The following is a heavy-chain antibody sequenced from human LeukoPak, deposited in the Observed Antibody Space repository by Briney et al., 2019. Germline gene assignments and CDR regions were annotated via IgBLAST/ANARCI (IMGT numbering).Heavy chain of an antibody. CDR2: IYPGGSNG. CDR1: GFDFTAYG. V-gene: IGHV5-51*01. J-gene: IGHJ4*02. D-gene: IGHD5-18*01. Sequence: GESLKISCKCSGFDFTAYGIAWVRQMPGKGLEWMGNIYPGGSNGRYSPTFQGQVTMSADKSITTVYLQWSSLKASDTAMYYCARHFHSAWFGFWGQGSLVTVSS. CDR3: ARHFHSAWFGF.